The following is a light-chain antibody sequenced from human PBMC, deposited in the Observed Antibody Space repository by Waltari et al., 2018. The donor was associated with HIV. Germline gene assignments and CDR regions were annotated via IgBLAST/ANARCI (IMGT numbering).Light chain of an antibody. CDR2: EVS. V-gene: IGKV2D-29*01. J-gene: IGKJ2*01. CDR1: PSLLDSGGQPY. Sequence: IVITQPTISLAVTPGQPASISCKSSPSLLDSGGQPYLYWYLQKPGQPPQRRIYEVSKRLSGVPDRVSGIGSGTDCTLKCSRVEAEDGGVYYCMQTVQLPYTFGQGTKLEIK. CDR3: MQTVQLPYT.